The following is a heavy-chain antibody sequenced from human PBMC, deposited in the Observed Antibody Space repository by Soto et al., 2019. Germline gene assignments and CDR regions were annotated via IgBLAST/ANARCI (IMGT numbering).Heavy chain of an antibody. D-gene: IGHD3-10*01. J-gene: IGHJ6*02. CDR2: ISYDGSLK. CDR3: AKDFKVSGSYYGSLNYYYGMDV. CDR1: GFTFSSYG. V-gene: IGHV3-30*18. Sequence: QVHLVESGGGVVQPGRSLRLSCAASGFTFSSYGMHWVRQAPGKGLEWVAIISYDGSLKYYADSVKGRFTISRENSKSALYLQMNSLRPEDTAVYYCAKDFKVSGSYYGSLNYYYGMDVWGQGTTVTVSS.